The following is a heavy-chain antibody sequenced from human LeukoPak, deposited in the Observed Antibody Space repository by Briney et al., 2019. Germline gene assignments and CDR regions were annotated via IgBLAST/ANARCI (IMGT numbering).Heavy chain of an antibody. D-gene: IGHD2-2*01. CDR3: ARGSYACSSTSCYRAWFDP. CDR1: GCTFTSYD. CDR2: MNPNSGNT. J-gene: IGHJ5*02. V-gene: IGHV1-8*01. Sequence: ASVKASCKASGCTFTSYDINWVRQATGQGLEWMGWMNPNSGNTGYAQKFQGRVTMTRNTSISTAYMELSSLRSEDTAVYYCARGSYACSSTSCYRAWFDPWGQGTLVTVSS.